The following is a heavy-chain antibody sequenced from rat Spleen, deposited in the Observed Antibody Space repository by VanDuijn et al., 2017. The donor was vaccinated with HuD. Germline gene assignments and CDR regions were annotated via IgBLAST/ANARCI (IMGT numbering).Heavy chain of an antibody. V-gene: IGHV2-43*01. CDR3: ARSAKYYYDGSYYYVHFDY. Sequence: QVQLKESGPGLVQPSQTLSLTCTVSGFSLTSYHVSWVRQPPGKGLEWMGVIWTGGSTAYNSALKSRLTISRDTSKNQVFLEMNSLQTEDTAMYFCARSAKYYYDGSYYYVHFDYWGQGVMVTVSS. D-gene: IGHD1-12*02. J-gene: IGHJ2*01. CDR1: GFSLTSYH. CDR2: IWTGGST.